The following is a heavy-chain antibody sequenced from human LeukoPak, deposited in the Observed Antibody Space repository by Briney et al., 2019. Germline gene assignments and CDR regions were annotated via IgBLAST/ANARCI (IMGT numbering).Heavy chain of an antibody. D-gene: IGHD3-22*01. V-gene: IGHV3-30*04. J-gene: IGHJ3*02. Sequence: GGSLRLSCAASGFTFSSYAMHWVRQAPGKGLEWVAVISYDGSNKYYADSVKGRFTISRDNSKNTLYLQMNSLRAEDTAVYYCAIDRPRAITTIVVVTPRHDAFDIWGQGTMVTVSS. CDR2: ISYDGSNK. CDR1: GFTFSSYA. CDR3: AIDRPRAITTIVVVTPRHDAFDI.